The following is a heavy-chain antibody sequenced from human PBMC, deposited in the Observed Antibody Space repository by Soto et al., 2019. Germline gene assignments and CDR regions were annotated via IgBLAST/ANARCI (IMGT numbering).Heavy chain of an antibody. CDR3: ARDGYCSGGRCYRRNDY. D-gene: IGHD2-15*01. CDR1: GFTFSGYW. Sequence: EVQLVESGGGLVQPGGSLRLSCAASGFTFSGYWMTWARLAPGKGLEWVAQIKDDGSEKFYVDSVKGRFTISRDNADNLLYLQMNSLRAEDTAVYFCARDGYCSGGRCYRRNDYWGQGTLVIVSS. CDR2: IKDDGSEK. J-gene: IGHJ4*02. V-gene: IGHV3-7*01.